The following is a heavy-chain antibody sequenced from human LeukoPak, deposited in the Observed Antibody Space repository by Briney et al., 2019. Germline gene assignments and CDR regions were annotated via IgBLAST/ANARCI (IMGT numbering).Heavy chain of an antibody. CDR2: INHSGST. Sequence: PSETLSLTCAVYGGSFSPYYWSWLRQPPGKGLEWIGEINHSGSTNYNPSLKSRVTISVDTSKNQSSLKLSSVTAADTAVHYCARGGFYCGGDCYVDYWGQGTLVTVSS. J-gene: IGHJ4*02. V-gene: IGHV4-34*01. D-gene: IGHD2-21*02. CDR3: ARGGFYCGGDCYVDY. CDR1: GGSFSPYY.